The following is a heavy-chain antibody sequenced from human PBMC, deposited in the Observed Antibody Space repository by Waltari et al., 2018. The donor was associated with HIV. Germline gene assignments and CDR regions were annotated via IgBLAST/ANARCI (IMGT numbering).Heavy chain of an antibody. CDR2: IIPIFGTA. J-gene: IGHJ5*02. D-gene: IGHD2-15*01. V-gene: IGHV1-69*01. CDR3: ARPSGNEKNCSGGSCYSGWFDP. Sequence: QVQLVQSGAEVKKPGSSVKVSCKASGGTFSSYAISWVRQAPGQGLEWMGGIIPIFGTANYAQKFQGRVTITADESTSTAYMELSSLRSEDTAVYYCARPSGNEKNCSGGSCYSGWFDPWGQGTLVTVSS. CDR1: GGTFSSYA.